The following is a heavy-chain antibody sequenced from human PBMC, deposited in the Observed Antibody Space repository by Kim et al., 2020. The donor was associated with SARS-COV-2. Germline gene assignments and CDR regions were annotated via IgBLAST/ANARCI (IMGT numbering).Heavy chain of an antibody. D-gene: IGHD3-10*02. V-gene: IGHV4-39*01. Sequence: PSLKSRVTISVDTSKNQFSLKLSSVTAADTAVYYCAKAGMFLYYYGMDVWGQGTTVTVSS. J-gene: IGHJ6*02. CDR3: AKAGMFLYYYGMDV.